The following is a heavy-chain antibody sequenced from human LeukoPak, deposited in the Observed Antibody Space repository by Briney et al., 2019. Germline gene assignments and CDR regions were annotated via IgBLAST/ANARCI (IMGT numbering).Heavy chain of an antibody. V-gene: IGHV3-23*01. CDR3: ASSRSGSFCGR. CDR1: GFSVNTYA. J-gene: IGHJ4*02. Sequence: GGSLRLSCAASGFSVNTYAMFWIRQAPGKGLEWVSGISGGVGTIYYADSVKGRFTISRDSSKNTLYLQMNSLRAEDTAVYYCASSRSGSFCGRWGQGTLVTVSS. CDR2: ISGGVGTI. D-gene: IGHD3-10*01.